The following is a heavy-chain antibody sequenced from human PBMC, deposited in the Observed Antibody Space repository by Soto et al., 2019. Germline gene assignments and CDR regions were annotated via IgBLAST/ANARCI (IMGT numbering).Heavy chain of an antibody. Sequence: QVQLQESGPGLVKPSQTLSLTCTVSGGSISSGGYSWSWIRQHPGKGLEWIGYIYYSGSTYYNPSPKSRVTISVDTSKNQFSLKLSSVTAADTAVYYCARRDSGYADYMDVWGKGTTVTVSS. D-gene: IGHD5-12*01. CDR1: GGSISSGGYS. CDR3: ARRDSGYADYMDV. V-gene: IGHV4-31*03. J-gene: IGHJ6*03. CDR2: IYYSGST.